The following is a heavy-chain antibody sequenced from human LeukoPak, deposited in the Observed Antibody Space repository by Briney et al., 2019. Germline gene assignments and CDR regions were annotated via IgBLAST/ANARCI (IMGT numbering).Heavy chain of an antibody. J-gene: IGHJ2*01. CDR3: ARDPGYGDYGMEYWYFDL. Sequence: SETLPLTRTGTGGSISSYYWRWLRQPPWKGLEWIGYIYYSGSTNYNPSLNSRVTISVDTSKNQFSLKLSSVTAADTAVYYCARDPGYGDYGMEYWYFDLWGRGTLVTVSS. CDR1: GGSISSYY. D-gene: IGHD4-17*01. V-gene: IGHV4-59*01. CDR2: IYYSGST.